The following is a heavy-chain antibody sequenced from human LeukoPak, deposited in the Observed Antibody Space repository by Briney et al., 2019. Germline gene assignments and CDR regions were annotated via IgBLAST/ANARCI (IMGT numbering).Heavy chain of an antibody. J-gene: IGHJ6*02. CDR1: GFTSSTYW. D-gene: IGHD6-13*01. V-gene: IGHV3-7*04. CDR2: IKEDGTGK. CDR3: AREIPQQLVAMDV. Sequence: GGSLRLSCAASGFTSSTYWMSWVRQAPGKGLEWLANIKEDGTGKNHVDSVKGRFTISRDNAKSSLYLQMNGLRAEDTAVYYCAREIPQQLVAMDVWGQGTTVTVSS.